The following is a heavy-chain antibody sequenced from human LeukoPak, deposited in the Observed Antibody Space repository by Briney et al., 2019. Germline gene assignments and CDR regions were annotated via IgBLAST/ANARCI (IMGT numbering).Heavy chain of an antibody. V-gene: IGHV1-2*02. CDR3: ARVWFGESYFDY. CDR2: INPNSGGT. CDR1: GYTFTDYY. Sequence: ASVKVSCQASGYTFTDYYMHWVRQAPGQGLEWMGWINPNSGGTNYAQKFQGRVTMTRDTSISTAYMELSRLRSDDTAVYYCARVWFGESYFDYWGQGTLVTVSS. J-gene: IGHJ4*02. D-gene: IGHD3-10*01.